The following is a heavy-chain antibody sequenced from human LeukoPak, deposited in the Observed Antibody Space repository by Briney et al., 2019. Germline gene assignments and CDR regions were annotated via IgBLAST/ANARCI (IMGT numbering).Heavy chain of an antibody. CDR1: GFTFSNYW. J-gene: IGHJ6*04. Sequence: GGSLRLSCAASGFTFSNYWMSWVRQAPGKGLEWVANIKEDGSAKYYVDSVKGRFTISRDNAKNSVYLQMNSLRADDTAVYYCARYISWWDVWGKGTTVTISS. D-gene: IGHD6-13*01. CDR2: IKEDGSAK. CDR3: ARYISWWDV. V-gene: IGHV3-7*01.